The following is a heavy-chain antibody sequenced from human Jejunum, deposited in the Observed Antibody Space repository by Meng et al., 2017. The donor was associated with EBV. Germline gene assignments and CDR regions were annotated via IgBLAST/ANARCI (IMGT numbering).Heavy chain of an antibody. CDR2: INTDGSTT. V-gene: IGHV3-74*01. CDR3: TRAGSYRHDY. J-gene: IGHJ4*02. Sequence: QLVEAGGGLVQPGGSLRLSCATSGFTFSDYWMHWVRQAPGKGLVWVSRINTDGSTTNYADSVKGRFTISRDNAENTLFLQMNSLKAEDTAVYYCTRAGSYRHDYWGQGTLVTVSS. D-gene: IGHD6-25*01. CDR1: GFTFSDYW.